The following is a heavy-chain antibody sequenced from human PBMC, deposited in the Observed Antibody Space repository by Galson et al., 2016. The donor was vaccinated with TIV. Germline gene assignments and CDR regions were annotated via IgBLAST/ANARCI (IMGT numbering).Heavy chain of an antibody. Sequence: SVKVSCKASGYTFISYGITWVRQAPGQRLDWMGWISPYNGDTNYAQMFQDKVTMTIDKSTTTAYLELRGLGSDDTAVYYCARVGALRLYNEGSAYTYHFDYWGQGTLVTVSS. CDR3: ARVGALRLYNEGSAYTYHFDY. CDR2: ISPYNGDT. V-gene: IGHV1-18*04. CDR1: GYTFISYG. D-gene: IGHD3-16*01. J-gene: IGHJ4*02.